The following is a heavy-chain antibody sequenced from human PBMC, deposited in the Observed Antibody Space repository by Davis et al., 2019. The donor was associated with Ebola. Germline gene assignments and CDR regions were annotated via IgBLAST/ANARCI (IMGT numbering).Heavy chain of an antibody. D-gene: IGHD2-2*01. Sequence: SVKVSCKASGYAFRNYGIHWVRQAPGQGLEWMGGSIPILGVTNYAKKFQGRVTITADKSTSTAYMELRSLRSEDTAVYFCASPRSCRTTSCYYYYMDVWGKGTTITVSS. CDR1: GYAFRNYG. CDR2: SIPILGVT. CDR3: ASPRSCRTTSCYYYYMDV. J-gene: IGHJ6*03. V-gene: IGHV1-69*10.